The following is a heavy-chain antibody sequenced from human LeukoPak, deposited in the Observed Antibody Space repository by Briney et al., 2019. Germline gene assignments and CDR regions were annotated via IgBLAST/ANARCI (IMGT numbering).Heavy chain of an antibody. J-gene: IGHJ4*02. V-gene: IGHV1-46*03. D-gene: IGHD4-11*01. CDR1: GYTFTSYY. CDR3: AREPTVNTYYFDY. CDR2: INPSGGST. Sequence: GASVKVSCKASGYTFTSYYMHYVRQAPGQGLEWMGIINPSGGSTTYAQKFQDRVIMTRATSTNTVYMELSSLRSEDTAVYYCAREPTVNTYYFDYWGQGTLVTVSS.